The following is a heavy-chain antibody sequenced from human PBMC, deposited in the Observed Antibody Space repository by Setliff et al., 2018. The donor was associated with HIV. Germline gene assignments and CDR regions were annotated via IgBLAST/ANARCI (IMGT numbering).Heavy chain of an antibody. CDR2: IYHSGSTSGST. CDR3: ASSLNGDSEPWYFDL. D-gene: IGHD4-17*01. CDR1: GVSISSYF. Sequence: SETLSLTCTVSGVSISSYFWSWIRQPPGKGLEWIGYIYHSGSTSGSTNYNPSLKSRVTISLDTSKNQFSLNLSSVTAADTAVYYCASSLNGDSEPWYFDLWGRGTLVTVSS. J-gene: IGHJ2*01. V-gene: IGHV4-59*01.